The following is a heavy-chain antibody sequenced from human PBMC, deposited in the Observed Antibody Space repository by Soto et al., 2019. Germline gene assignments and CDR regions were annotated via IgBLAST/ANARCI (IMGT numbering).Heavy chain of an antibody. J-gene: IGHJ4*02. CDR3: ARVGYLGWLGTGPNDY. D-gene: IGHD3-9*01. CDR1: GYTFTSYG. CDR2: ISAYNGNT. V-gene: IGHV1-18*04. Sequence: AASVKVSCKASGYTFTSYGISWVRQAPGQGLEWMGWISAYNGNTNYAQKLQGRVTMTTDTSTSTAYMELRSLRSDDTAVYYCARVGYLGWLGTGPNDYWGQGTLVTVS.